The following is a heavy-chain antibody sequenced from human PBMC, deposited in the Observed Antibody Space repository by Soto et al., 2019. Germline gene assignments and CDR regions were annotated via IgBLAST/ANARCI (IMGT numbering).Heavy chain of an antibody. CDR3: AKDLWGPDY. J-gene: IGHJ4*02. CDR1: GCTFSRYG. Sequence: QVQLVESGGGVVQPGRSLRLSCAASGCTFSRYGIHWVRQAPGKGLEWVARIWYDGSKKYYADSVKGRFTISRDNSKNTLYLEMNSLRAEDTALYYCAKDLWGPDYWGQGTLVTVSA. V-gene: IGHV3-33*06. D-gene: IGHD2-21*01. CDR2: IWYDGSKK.